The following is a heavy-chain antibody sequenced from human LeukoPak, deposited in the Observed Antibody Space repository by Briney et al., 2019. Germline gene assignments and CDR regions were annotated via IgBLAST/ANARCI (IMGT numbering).Heavy chain of an antibody. CDR1: GYTFTRYG. CDR3: ASLRYYYGSGSYNWFDP. Sequence: ASVKVSCKASGYTFTRYGITWVRQAPGQGLEWMGWISAYNGNTNYAQKLQGRVTMTTDTSTMTAYMELWSLRSDDTAVYYCASLRYYYGSGSYNWFDPWGQGTLVTVSS. J-gene: IGHJ5*02. D-gene: IGHD3-10*01. CDR2: ISAYNGNT. V-gene: IGHV1-18*01.